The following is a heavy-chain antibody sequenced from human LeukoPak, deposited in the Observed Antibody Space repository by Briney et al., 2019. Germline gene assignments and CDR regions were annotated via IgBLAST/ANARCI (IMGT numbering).Heavy chain of an antibody. CDR2: INPNSGGT. D-gene: IGHD6-6*01. V-gene: IGHV1-2*02. CDR1: GYTFTGYY. Sequence: GASVKVSCKASGYTFTGYYMHWVRQAPGQGLEWMGWINPNSGGTNYAQKFQGRVTMTRYRSISTAYMDLSRLRSDDTAVYYCARVRLYSSSSGWCDPGGQGTLVGVSS. CDR3: ARVRLYSSSSGWCDP. J-gene: IGHJ5*02.